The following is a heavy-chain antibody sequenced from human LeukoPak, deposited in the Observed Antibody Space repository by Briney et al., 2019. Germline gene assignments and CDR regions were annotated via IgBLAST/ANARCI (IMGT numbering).Heavy chain of an antibody. D-gene: IGHD2-8*01. V-gene: IGHV1-2*02. Sequence: GASVKVSCMASGYTFTNFYMLWARQAPGQGLEWMGWVHPYSGVTQYTQKFHGRVTLTRDMSISTSYLELSGLRSDDTAVYYCARMTHGGGGASYSHFDRWGQGTLVTVSS. CDR1: GYTFTNFY. CDR3: ARMTHGGGGASYSHFDR. CDR2: VHPYSGVT. J-gene: IGHJ4*02.